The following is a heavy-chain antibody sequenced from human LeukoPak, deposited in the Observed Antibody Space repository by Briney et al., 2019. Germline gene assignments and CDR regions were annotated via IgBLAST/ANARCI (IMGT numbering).Heavy chain of an antibody. CDR1: GGTFSSYA. V-gene: IGHV1-69*04. Sequence: APVKVSCKASGGTFSSYAISWVRQVPGQGLEWMGRIIPILGIANYAQKFQGRVTITADKSTSTAYMELSSLRSEDTAVYYCARESAGYYYDSSGYEYFDYWGQGTLVTVSS. CDR2: IIPILGIA. CDR3: ARESAGYYYDSSGYEYFDY. J-gene: IGHJ4*02. D-gene: IGHD3-22*01.